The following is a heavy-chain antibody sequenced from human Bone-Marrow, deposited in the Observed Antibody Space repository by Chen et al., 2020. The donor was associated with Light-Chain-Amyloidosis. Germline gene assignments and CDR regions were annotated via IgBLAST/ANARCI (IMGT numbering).Heavy chain of an antibody. Sequence: EVQLEQSGPEVKKPGESLKISCKGSGYTFPNYWIGWVRQMPGKGLEWMGVIYPDDDDGRYSPSFEGQVTSSADKAITTAYLQGRSLKASDTAMYYCARRRDGYNFDYWGQGTLVTVSS. V-gene: IGHV5-51*01. CDR1: GYTFPNYW. D-gene: IGHD5-12*01. CDR3: ARRRDGYNFDY. CDR2: IYPDDDDG. J-gene: IGHJ4*02.